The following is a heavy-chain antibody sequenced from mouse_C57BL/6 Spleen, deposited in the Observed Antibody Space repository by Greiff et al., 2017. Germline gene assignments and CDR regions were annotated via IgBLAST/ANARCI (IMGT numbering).Heavy chain of an antibody. J-gene: IGHJ2*01. CDR3: AREEDY. Sequence: VKLLESGPELVKPGASVKISCKASGYAFSSSWMNWVKQRPGKGLEWIGRIYPGDGDTNYNGKFKGKATLTADKSSSTAYMQLSSLTSEDSAVYFCAREEDYWGQGTTLTVSS. V-gene: IGHV1-82*01. CDR1: GYAFSSSW. CDR2: IYPGDGDT.